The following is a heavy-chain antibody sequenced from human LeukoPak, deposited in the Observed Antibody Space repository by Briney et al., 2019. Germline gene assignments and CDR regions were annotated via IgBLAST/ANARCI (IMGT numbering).Heavy chain of an antibody. CDR3: ARNKGDYDFWSGFD. Sequence: SETLSLTCAVSGYSISSGYYWGWIRQPPGKGLEWIGSIYHSGSTYYNPSLKSRVTISVDMSKSQFSLKLSSVTAADTAVYYCARNKGDYDFWSGFDWGQGTLVTVSS. J-gene: IGHJ4*02. CDR2: IYHSGST. V-gene: IGHV4-38-2*01. D-gene: IGHD3-3*01. CDR1: GYSISSGYY.